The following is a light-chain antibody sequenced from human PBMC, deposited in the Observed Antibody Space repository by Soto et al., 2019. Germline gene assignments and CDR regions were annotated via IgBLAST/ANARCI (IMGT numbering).Light chain of an antibody. J-gene: IGLJ1*01. V-gene: IGLV2-8*01. CDR2: EVV. CDR3: KSYAGSNTYV. CDR1: KNDIGVYDF. Sequence: QSALTQPPSASGSPGQSVTISCTGTKNDIGVYDFVSWYQHHPGKAPRLIIYEVVQRPSGVPDRFSGSKSGNTASLTVSGLQAADEGDYFCKSYAGSNTYVFGSGTKDTVL.